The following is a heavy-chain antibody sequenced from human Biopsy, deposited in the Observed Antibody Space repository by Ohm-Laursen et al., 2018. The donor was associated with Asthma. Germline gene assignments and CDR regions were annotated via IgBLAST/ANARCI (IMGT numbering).Heavy chain of an antibody. CDR1: GGTFSNFA. J-gene: IGHJ6*02. CDR3: ARCQVGYSSGWSLLLKKIYYSGMDV. Sequence: SAKVSCKAPGGTFSNFAISWVPQAPGQGLEWLGGIMTVFGTTNYAQKFQGRVTITADESTSTAYTEVTSLRSEDTAIYYCARCQVGYSSGWSLLLKKIYYSGMDVWGQGTAVTVSS. CDR2: IMTVFGTT. V-gene: IGHV1-69*13. D-gene: IGHD6-19*01.